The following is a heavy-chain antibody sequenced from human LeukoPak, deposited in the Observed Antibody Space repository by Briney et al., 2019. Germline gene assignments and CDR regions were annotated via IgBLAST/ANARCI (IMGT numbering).Heavy chain of an antibody. V-gene: IGHV3-23*01. D-gene: IGHD3-22*01. J-gene: IGHJ4*02. CDR1: GFTFSSYA. Sequence: GGSLRLSCAASGFTFSSYAMSWVRQAPGKGLEWVSAISGSGGSTYYADSVKGRSTISRDNSKNTLYLQMNSLRAEDTAVYYCAKDHNYYDSSGYPPGYWGQGTLVTVSS. CDR3: AKDHNYYDSSGYPPGY. CDR2: ISGSGGST.